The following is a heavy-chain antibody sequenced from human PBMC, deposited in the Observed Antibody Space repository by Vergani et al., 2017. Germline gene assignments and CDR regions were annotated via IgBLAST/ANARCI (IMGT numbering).Heavy chain of an antibody. J-gene: IGHJ4*02. CDR2: ISGSGGST. V-gene: IGHV3-23*04. D-gene: IGHD1-7*01. CDR3: AKGEGNWNYVAVRLDY. Sequence: EVQLVESGGGLVQPGRSLRLSCAASGFTFSSYAMSWVRQAPGKGLEWVSAISGSGGSTYYADSVKGRFTISRDNSKNTLYLQMNSLRAEDTAVYYCAKGEGNWNYVAVRLDYWGQGTLVTVSS. CDR1: GFTFSSYA.